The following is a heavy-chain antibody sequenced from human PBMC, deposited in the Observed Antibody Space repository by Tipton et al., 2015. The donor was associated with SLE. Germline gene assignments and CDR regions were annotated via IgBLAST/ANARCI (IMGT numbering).Heavy chain of an antibody. CDR2: ISGSSNYI. CDR3: ARDREQRFSTFYYMDV. J-gene: IGHJ6*03. V-gene: IGHV3-21*01. CDR1: GFAFSSYS. Sequence: SLRLSCAASGFAFSSYSMNWVRQAPGKGLEWVSAISGSSNYINYADSVKGRFTISRDNAKNSLFLQMNSLRAEDTAVYYCARDREQRFSTFYYMDVWGSGTTVTVSS.